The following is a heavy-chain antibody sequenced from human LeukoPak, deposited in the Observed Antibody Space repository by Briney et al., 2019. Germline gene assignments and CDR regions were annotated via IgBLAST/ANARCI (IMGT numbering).Heavy chain of an antibody. CDR1: GFTLSSYG. D-gene: IGHD1-26*01. J-gene: IGHJ4*02. Sequence: GGSLRLSCAASGFTLSSYGMNWVRQAPGKGLDRVAFLRYDGSTAFYEDSVKGRFTISRDSSKNTHYLQMNSLKPADTAIYYCAKDPYGGTYPSYFDYWGQGTLVTVSS. V-gene: IGHV3-30*02. CDR3: AKDPYGGTYPSYFDY. CDR2: LRYDGSTA.